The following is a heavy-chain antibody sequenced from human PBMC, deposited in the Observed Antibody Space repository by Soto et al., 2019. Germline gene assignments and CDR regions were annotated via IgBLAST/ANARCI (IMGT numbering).Heavy chain of an antibody. J-gene: IGHJ4*02. CDR1: GFSLSTSGVG. D-gene: IGHD2-15*01. CDR2: IYWDDDK. V-gene: IGHV2-5*02. Sequence: QITLKESGPTLVKPTQTLTLTCTFSGFSLSTSGVGVGWIRQPPGKALEWLALIYWDDDKRYSPSLKSRLTITKDTSKNQVVLTMTNMDPVDTATYYCALIYCSGGSCFTTSSFAYWGQGTLVTVSS. CDR3: ALIYCSGGSCFTTSSFAY.